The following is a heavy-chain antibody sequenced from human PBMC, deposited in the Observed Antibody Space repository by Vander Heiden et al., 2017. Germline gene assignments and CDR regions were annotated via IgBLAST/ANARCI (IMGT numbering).Heavy chain of an antibody. V-gene: IGHV4-34*01. J-gene: IGHJ4*02. D-gene: IGHD1-26*01. CDR1: GGSFSGYY. CDR2: INNSGST. Sequence: QVQLQQWGAGLLKPSETLSLTCAVYGGSFSGYYWSWIRQPPGKGLEWIGEINNSGSTNDNPSLKSRVTISVDTSKNQFSMKMRYVTAADTAVYDGARGMWSYYNYWGQGTMVTVSS. CDR3: ARGMWSYYNY.